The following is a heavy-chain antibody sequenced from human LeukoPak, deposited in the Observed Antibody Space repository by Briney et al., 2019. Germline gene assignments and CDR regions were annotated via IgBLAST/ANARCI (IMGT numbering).Heavy chain of an antibody. J-gene: IGHJ4*02. CDR1: GGSISSGDYY. CDR2: NYYSGST. Sequence: SQTLSLTCTVSGGSISSGDYYWSWIRQPPGKGLEWTGYNYYSGSTYYNPSLKSRVTISVDTSKNRFSLKLSSVTAADTAVYYCARGDPYYDFWSGYYAQRYYFDYWGQGTLVTVSS. V-gene: IGHV4-30-4*01. CDR3: ARGDPYYDFWSGYYAQRYYFDY. D-gene: IGHD3-3*01.